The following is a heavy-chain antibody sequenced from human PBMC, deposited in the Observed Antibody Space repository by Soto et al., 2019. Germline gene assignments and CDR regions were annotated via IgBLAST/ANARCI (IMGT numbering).Heavy chain of an antibody. J-gene: IGHJ5*01. CDR3: AHSLYCYGGGCLSGWFDS. V-gene: IGHV2-5*02. D-gene: IGHD2-8*02. Sequence: QITLKESGPTLVKPTQTLTLTCTFSGFSLTTSGVGVGWIRQPPGKALAWLALIYWDDAKRYSPSLRSRLTSTKDTSKRQVVLTMTNMDPVDTATYCCAHSLYCYGGGCLSGWFDSWGQGTLVTVSS. CDR1: GFSLTTSGVG. CDR2: IYWDDAK.